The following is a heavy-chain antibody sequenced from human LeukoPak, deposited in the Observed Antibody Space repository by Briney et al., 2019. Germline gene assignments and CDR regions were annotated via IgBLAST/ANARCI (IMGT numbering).Heavy chain of an antibody. CDR1: GGSFSGYY. Sequence: SETPSLTCAAYGGSFSGYYWSWIRQPPGKGLEWIGEINHSGSTNYNPSLKSRVTISVDTSKNQFSLKLSSVTAADTAVYYCARVAGGFDYWGQGTLVTVSS. D-gene: IGHD2-15*01. J-gene: IGHJ4*02. CDR3: ARVAGGFDY. CDR2: INHSGST. V-gene: IGHV4-34*01.